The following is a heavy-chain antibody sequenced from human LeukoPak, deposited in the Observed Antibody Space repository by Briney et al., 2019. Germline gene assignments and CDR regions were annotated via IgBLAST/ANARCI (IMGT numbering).Heavy chain of an antibody. CDR1: GGTFSSYA. V-gene: IGHV1-69*04. D-gene: IGHD2-21*02. CDR3: ANLAYCGGDCYSPFHY. J-gene: IGHJ4*02. CDR2: IIPILGIA. Sequence: SVKVSCKASGGTFSSYAISWVRQAPGQGLEWMGRIIPILGIANYAQKLQGRVTITADKSTSTAYMELSSLRSEDTAVYYCANLAYCGGDCYSPFHYWGQGTLVTVSS.